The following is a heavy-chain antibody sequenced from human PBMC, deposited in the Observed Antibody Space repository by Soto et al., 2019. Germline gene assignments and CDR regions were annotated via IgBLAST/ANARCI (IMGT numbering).Heavy chain of an antibody. Sequence: EVQLVESGGGLVQPGGSLRLSCAVSGFTVTGNYMTWVRQAPGKGLEWVSVIYSGGTTYYADSVKGRFTISRDKSKNTLHLQMNSPRAEDTAVYYCARTLYSSGWYSILDVWGQGTTVTVSS. V-gene: IGHV3-66*01. CDR2: IYSGGTT. D-gene: IGHD6-19*01. CDR1: GFTVTGNY. CDR3: ARTLYSSGWYSILDV. J-gene: IGHJ6*02.